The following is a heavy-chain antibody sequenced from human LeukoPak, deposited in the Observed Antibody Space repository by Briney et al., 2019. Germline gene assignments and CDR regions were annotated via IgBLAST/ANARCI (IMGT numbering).Heavy chain of an antibody. CDR2: IYSGGST. V-gene: IGHV3-53*01. D-gene: IGHD5-24*01. CDR3: AREGRDGYNYFDY. J-gene: IGHJ4*02. Sequence: PGGSLRLSCAASGFTFSSYAMHWVRQAPGKGLEWVSVIYSGGSTYYADSVKGRFTISRDNSKNTLYLQMNSLRAEDTAVYYCAREGRDGYNYFDYWGQGTLVTVSS. CDR1: GFTFSSYA.